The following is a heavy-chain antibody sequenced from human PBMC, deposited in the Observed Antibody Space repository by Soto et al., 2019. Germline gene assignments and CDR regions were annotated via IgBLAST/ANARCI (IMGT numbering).Heavy chain of an antibody. CDR3: VRDGTKTLRDWFDP. CDR1: GASISGFY. V-gene: IGHV4-4*07. Sequence: PSETLSLTCTVSGASISGFYWSWIRKSAGKGLEWIGRIYATGTTDYNPSLKSRVMMSVDTSKKQFSLKLRSVTAADTAVYYCVRDGTKTLRDWFDPWGQGISVTVSA. D-gene: IGHD1-1*01. CDR2: IYATGTT. J-gene: IGHJ5*02.